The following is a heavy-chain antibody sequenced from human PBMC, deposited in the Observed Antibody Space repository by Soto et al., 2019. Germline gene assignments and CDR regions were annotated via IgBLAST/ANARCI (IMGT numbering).Heavy chain of an antibody. Sequence: GGSLRLSXAASGFTFSDYYMSWIRQAPGKGLEWVSYISSSGSTIYYADSVKGRFTISRDNAKNSLYLQMNSLRAEDTAVYYCARDKYYYDSSGYYFGSWFDPWGQGTLVTVSS. V-gene: IGHV3-11*01. CDR3: ARDKYYYDSSGYYFGSWFDP. D-gene: IGHD3-22*01. J-gene: IGHJ5*02. CDR2: ISSSGSTI. CDR1: GFTFSDYY.